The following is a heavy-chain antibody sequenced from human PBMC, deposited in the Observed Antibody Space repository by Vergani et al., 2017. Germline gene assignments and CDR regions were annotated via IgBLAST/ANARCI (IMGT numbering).Heavy chain of an antibody. D-gene: IGHD3-10*01. CDR1: GFTFSSYG. V-gene: IGHV3-30*18. Sequence: QVQLVESGGGVVQPGRSLRLSCAASGFTFSSYGMHWVRQAPGKGLEWVAVISYDGSNKYYADSVKGRFTISRDNSKNTLYLQMNSLRAEDTAVYYCAKNNYYGSGSYYNVHPFPYYWGQGTLVTVSS. CDR3: AKNNYYGSGSYYNVHPFPYY. J-gene: IGHJ4*02. CDR2: ISYDGSNK.